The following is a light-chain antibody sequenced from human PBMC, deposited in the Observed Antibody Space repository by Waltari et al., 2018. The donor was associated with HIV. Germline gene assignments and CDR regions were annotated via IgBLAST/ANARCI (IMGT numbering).Light chain of an antibody. CDR2: CAS. Sequence: EIVMTQSPATLSVSPGERATLSCRASQSVSSNLACYQEKAGQAPRLLSYCASTRATGIPARFSGSGSGTEFNFTISGLQSEDFAVYFCQQYNNWPPKTFGQGTKVEIK. J-gene: IGKJ1*01. V-gene: IGKV3-15*01. CDR3: QQYNNWPPKT. CDR1: QSVSSN.